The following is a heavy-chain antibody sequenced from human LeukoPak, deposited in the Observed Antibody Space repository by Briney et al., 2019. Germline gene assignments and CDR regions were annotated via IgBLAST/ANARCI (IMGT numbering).Heavy chain of an antibody. D-gene: IGHD2-15*01. Sequence: VASVKVSCKASGGTFSSYAISWVRQAPGQGLEWMGGIIPIFGTANYAQKFQGRVTITADESTSTAYMELSSLRSEDTAVYYCARRGDCSGSSCNYDNWGQGTLVTVSS. J-gene: IGHJ4*02. CDR2: IIPIFGTA. V-gene: IGHV1-69*01. CDR3: ARRGDCSGSSCNYDN. CDR1: GGTFSSYA.